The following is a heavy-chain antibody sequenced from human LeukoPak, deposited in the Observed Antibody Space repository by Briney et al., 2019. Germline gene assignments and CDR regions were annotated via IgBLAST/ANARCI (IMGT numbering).Heavy chain of an antibody. D-gene: IGHD3-3*01. CDR2: IYYSGST. CDR1: GGSISSYY. J-gene: IGHJ1*01. V-gene: IGHV4-59*01. Sequence: SETLSLTCTVSGGSISSYYWSWIRQPPGKGLEWIGYIYYSGSTNYNPSLKSRVTISVDRSKNQFSLKLSSVTAADTAVYYCARSRGVLDYFHHWGQGTLVTVSS. CDR3: ARSRGVLDYFHH.